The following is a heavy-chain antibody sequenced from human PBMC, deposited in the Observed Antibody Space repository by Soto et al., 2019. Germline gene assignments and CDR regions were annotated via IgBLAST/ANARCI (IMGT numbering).Heavy chain of an antibody. CDR2: ISYTGST. CDR1: GGSISRYY. V-gene: IGHV4-59*01. Sequence: SETLSLTCTVSGGSISRYYWSWIRQPPGKGLEWIGCISYTGSTNYNPSLKSRVTISVDTSKKQFSLKMNSVTAADTAVYYCARDSGRMYYETWSGYDSGMDVWGQGTPVTVSS. D-gene: IGHD3-3*01. J-gene: IGHJ6*02. CDR3: ARDSGRMYYETWSGYDSGMDV.